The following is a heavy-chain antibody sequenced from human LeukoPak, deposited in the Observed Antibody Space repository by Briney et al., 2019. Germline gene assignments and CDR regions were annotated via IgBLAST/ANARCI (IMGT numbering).Heavy chain of an antibody. CDR2: ISTYNGHT. CDR3: ATHPTVSYLPWYAFDI. J-gene: IGHJ3*02. V-gene: IGHV1-18*01. CDR1: GYTFINYG. D-gene: IGHD1-26*01. Sequence: GASVKVSCKASGYTFINYGISWVRQAPGQGLEWMGWISTYNGHTKYAQKLQGRVTMTEDTSTDTAYMELSSLRSEDTAVYYCATHPTVSYLPWYAFDIWGQGTMVTVSS.